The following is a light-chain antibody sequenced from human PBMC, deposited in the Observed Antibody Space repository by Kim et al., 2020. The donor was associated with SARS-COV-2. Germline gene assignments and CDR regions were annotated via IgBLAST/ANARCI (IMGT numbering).Light chain of an antibody. CDR3: QQYTTFPIT. CDR2: KTS. CDR1: QSFSSW. J-gene: IGKJ5*01. V-gene: IGKV1-5*03. Sequence: DIQMTQSPSTLSASVGDRVTITCRASQSFSSWLAWYQEKPGKVPQLLIYKTSILESGVPARFSGSGSGTAFTLTISSLQPYDFATYYCQQYTTFPITFRQGPRLEI.